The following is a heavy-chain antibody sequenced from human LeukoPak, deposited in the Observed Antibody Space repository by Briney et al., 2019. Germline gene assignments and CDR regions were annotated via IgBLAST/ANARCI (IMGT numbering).Heavy chain of an antibody. CDR2: IRSKAYGGTT. V-gene: IGHV3-49*04. Sequence: GGSLRLSCTSSGFSFGDYSMTWVRQAPGKGLEWVGFIRSKAYGGTTEYAASVKGRFTISRDDSKSIAYLQMNSLKTEDTAVYYCARDYRGGWGQGTLVTVSS. D-gene: IGHD3-16*01. CDR3: ARDYRGG. CDR1: GFSFGDYS. J-gene: IGHJ4*02.